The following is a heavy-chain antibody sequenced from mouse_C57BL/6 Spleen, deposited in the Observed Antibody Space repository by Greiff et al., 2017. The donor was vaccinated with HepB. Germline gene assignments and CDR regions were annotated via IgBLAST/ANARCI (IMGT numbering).Heavy chain of an antibody. V-gene: IGHV5-17*01. Sequence: DVMLVESGGGLVKPGGSLKLSCAASGFTFSDYGMHWVRQAPEKGLEWVAYISSGSSTIYYADTVKGRFTISRDNAKNTLFLQMTSLRSEDTAMYYCARDVSYGYYAMDYWGQGTSVTVSS. CDR3: ARDVSYGYYAMDY. CDR1: GFTFSDYG. D-gene: IGHD1-1*01. J-gene: IGHJ4*01. CDR2: ISSGSSTI.